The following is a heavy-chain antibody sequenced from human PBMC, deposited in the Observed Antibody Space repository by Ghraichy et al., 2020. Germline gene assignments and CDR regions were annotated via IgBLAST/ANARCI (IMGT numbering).Heavy chain of an antibody. CDR3: ARQHFRQGFDY. V-gene: IGHV4-39*01. D-gene: IGHD3-3*02. J-gene: IGHJ4*02. Sequence: SETLSLTCTVSGGSISSSSYYWGWIRQPPGKGLEWIGSIYYSGSTYYNPSLKSRVTISVDTSKNQFSLKLSSVTAADTAVYYCARQHFRQGFDYWGQGTLVTVSS. CDR2: IYYSGST. CDR1: GGSISSSSYY.